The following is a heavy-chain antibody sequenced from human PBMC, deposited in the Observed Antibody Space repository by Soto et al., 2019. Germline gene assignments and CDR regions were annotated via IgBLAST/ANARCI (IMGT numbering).Heavy chain of an antibody. CDR3: ARDYYDSSGYQRYYYYGMDV. D-gene: IGHD3-22*01. J-gene: IGHJ6*02. CDR1: GFPLSTSGMC. V-gene: IGHV2-70*01. Sequence: SGPTLVNPTQTLTLTCTFSGFPLSTSGMCVSWIRQPPGKALEWLALIDWDDDKYYSTSLKTRLTISKDTSKNQVVLTMTNMDPVDTATYYCARDYYDSSGYQRYYYYGMDVWGQGTTVTVSS. CDR2: IDWDDDK.